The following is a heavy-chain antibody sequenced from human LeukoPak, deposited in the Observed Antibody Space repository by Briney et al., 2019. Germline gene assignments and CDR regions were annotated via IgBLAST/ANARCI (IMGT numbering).Heavy chain of an antibody. J-gene: IGHJ4*02. CDR2: INHSGST. CDR1: GGSFSADY. V-gene: IGHV4-34*01. D-gene: IGHD3-22*01. Sequence: PSETLSLTCALYGGSFSADYWSWLRQPPGKGLEWIGEINHSGSTNYNASLKSRVTISVDTSKNQFSLKLSSVTAADTAVYYCARNSQYTMRYDYWGQGTLVTVSA. CDR3: ARNSQYTMRYDY.